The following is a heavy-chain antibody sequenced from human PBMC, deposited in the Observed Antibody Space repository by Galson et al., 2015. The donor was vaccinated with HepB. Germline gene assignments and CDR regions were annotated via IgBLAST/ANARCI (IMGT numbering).Heavy chain of an antibody. D-gene: IGHD4-17*01. V-gene: IGHV6-1*01. Sequence: CAISGDSVPSNSAAWNWIRQSPSRGLEWLGRTYYRSKWYNDYAVSVESRITINPDTSKNQFSLQLNSVTPEDTAVYYCARFSPTVSSLDYWGQGTLVTVSS. CDR3: ARFSPTVSSLDY. CDR1: GDSVPSNSAA. J-gene: IGHJ4*02. CDR2: TYYRSKWYN.